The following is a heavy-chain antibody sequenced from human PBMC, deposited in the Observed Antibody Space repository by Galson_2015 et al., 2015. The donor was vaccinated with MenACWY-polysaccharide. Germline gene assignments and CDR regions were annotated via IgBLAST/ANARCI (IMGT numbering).Heavy chain of an antibody. CDR1: GFSFRANG. D-gene: IGHD6-13*01. Sequence: SLRLSCAASGFSFRANGLSWVRQAPGRGLEWVSGSGSGGGLYYEDSVKGRVTVTRENSKNTLYLQMNNLRAEDTAVYYCAKVGPRSSWTMGIDYWGQGTLVTVSS. CDR3: AKVGPRSSWTMGIDY. V-gene: IGHV3-23*01. CDR2: SGSGGGL. J-gene: IGHJ4*02.